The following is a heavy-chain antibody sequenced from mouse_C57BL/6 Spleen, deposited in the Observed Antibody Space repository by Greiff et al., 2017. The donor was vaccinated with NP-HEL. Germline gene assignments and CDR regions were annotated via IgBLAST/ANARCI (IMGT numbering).Heavy chain of an antibody. CDR1: GYTFTSYW. CDR2: IDPSDSDT. V-gene: IGHV1-52*01. CDR3: ARGGNYDAMDY. D-gene: IGHD2-1*01. J-gene: IGHJ4*01. Sequence: QVQLQQPGAELVRPGSSVKLSCKASGYTFTSYWMHWVKQRPIQGLEWIGNIDPSDSDTPYNQKFKDKATLTVDKSSSTAYMQRSSLTSEDSAVYYCARGGNYDAMDYWGQGTSVTVSS.